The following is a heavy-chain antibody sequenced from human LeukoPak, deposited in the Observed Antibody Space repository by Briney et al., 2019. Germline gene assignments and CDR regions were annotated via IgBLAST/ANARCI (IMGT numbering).Heavy chain of an antibody. D-gene: IGHD2-21*02. J-gene: IGHJ6*02. V-gene: IGHV1-69*04. Sequence: SVKVSCKASGGTFSSNAISWVRQAPGQGLEWMGRIIPILGIANYAQKFQGRVTITADKSTSTAYMELSSLRSEDTAVYYCARDAGEVVTAWYYYGMDVWGQGTTVTVSS. CDR3: ARDAGEVVTAWYYYGMDV. CDR1: GGTFSSNA. CDR2: IIPILGIA.